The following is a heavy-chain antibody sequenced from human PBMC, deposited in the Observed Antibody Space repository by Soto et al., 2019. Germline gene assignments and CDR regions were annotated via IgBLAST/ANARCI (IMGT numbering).Heavy chain of an antibody. D-gene: IGHD2-2*01. Sequence: SETLSLTCAVYGGSFSGYYWSWIRQPPGKGLEWIGEINHGGSTNYNPSLKSRVTISVDTSKNQFSLKLSSVTAADTAVYYCAREYCSSPSCYVGIDYWGQGTLVTVSS. CDR3: AREYCSSPSCYVGIDY. J-gene: IGHJ4*02. CDR1: GGSFSGYY. V-gene: IGHV4-34*01. CDR2: INHGGST.